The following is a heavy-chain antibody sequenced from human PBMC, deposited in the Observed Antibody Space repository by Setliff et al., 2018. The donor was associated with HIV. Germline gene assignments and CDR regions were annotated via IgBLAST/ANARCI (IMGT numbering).Heavy chain of an antibody. CDR3: ARARVDTAMVTHYYYYMDV. V-gene: IGHV1-24*01. CDR1: GKTLIEVS. D-gene: IGHD5-18*01. CDR2: FEPEEGKT. Sequence: GASVKVSCKVSGKTLIEVSLHWVRQAPGKGLEWMGGFEPEEGKTIYAQKFQGRVTMTEATSTDTAYMELSRLRSDDTAVYYCARARVDTAMVTHYYYYMDVWGKGTTVTVSS. J-gene: IGHJ6*03.